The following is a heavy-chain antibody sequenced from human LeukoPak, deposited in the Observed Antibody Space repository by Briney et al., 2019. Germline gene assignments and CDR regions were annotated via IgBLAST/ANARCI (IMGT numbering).Heavy chain of an antibody. CDR2: INDSGST. D-gene: IGHD1-26*01. J-gene: IGHJ5*02. CDR3: AKESGSYDP. CDR1: GGSLSGYY. Sequence: SETLSLTCAVYGGSLSGYYWSWIRQSPGKGLEWIGEINDSGSTNYNPSLRSRVTISVDTSKNQFSLKLSSVTAADTAVYYCAKESGSYDPWGQGTLVTVSS. V-gene: IGHV4-34*01.